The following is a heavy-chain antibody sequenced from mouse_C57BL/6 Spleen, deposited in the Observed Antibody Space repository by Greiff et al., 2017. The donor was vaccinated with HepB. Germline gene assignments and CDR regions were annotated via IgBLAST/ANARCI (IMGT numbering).Heavy chain of an antibody. CDR2: IRSKSNNYAT. Sequence: EVQLVESGGGLVQPKGSLKLSCAASGFSFNTYAMNWVRQAPGKGLEWVARIRSKSNNYATYYADSVKDRFTISRDDSESMLYLQMNNLKTEATAMYYCVRQGDYDGAMDYWGQGTSVTVSS. J-gene: IGHJ4*01. CDR1: GFSFNTYA. CDR3: VRQGDYDGAMDY. V-gene: IGHV10-1*01. D-gene: IGHD2-4*01.